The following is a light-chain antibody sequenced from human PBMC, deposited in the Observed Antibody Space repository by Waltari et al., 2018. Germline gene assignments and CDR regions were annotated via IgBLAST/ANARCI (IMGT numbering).Light chain of an antibody. V-gene: IGLV2-14*01. CDR2: DVS. CDR3: ISYTNRNTLI. CDR1: SRDVGGYNH. Sequence: QSALTQPASVSGSPGQSITISCTGTSRDVGGYNHVSWYQQDPGKVPKLIIYDVSERPAGVSPRFSAHKTGNTASPPISGVQSEDESGYYCISYTNRNTLICGGGTKLTVL. J-gene: IGLJ2*01.